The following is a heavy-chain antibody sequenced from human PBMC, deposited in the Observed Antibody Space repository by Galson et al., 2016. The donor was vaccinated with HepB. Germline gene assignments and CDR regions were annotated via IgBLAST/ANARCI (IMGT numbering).Heavy chain of an antibody. V-gene: IGHV2-5*02. J-gene: IGHJ4*02. D-gene: IGHD4-17*01. Sequence: PALVKPTQTLTLTCTFSGFSLSTSGVGVGWIRQPPGKALEWLSLIYWDDDKRYSPSLKSRLTITKDTSKNHVVLTMTNMDPVDTATYYCVYPADYEFSKWGQGTLVTVSS. CDR2: IYWDDDK. CDR1: GFSLSTSGVG. CDR3: VYPADYEFSK.